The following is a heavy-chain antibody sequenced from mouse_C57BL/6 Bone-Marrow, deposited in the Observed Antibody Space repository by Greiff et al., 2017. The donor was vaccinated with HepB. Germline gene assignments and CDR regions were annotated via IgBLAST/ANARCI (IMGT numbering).Heavy chain of an antibody. J-gene: IGHJ4*01. V-gene: IGHV1-82*01. D-gene: IGHD2-2*01. CDR3: ARRGDRSTMVTTGAMDY. CDR1: GYAFSSSW. CDR2: IYPGDGDT. Sequence: VKLQESGPELVKPGASVKISCKASGYAFSSSWMNWVKQRPGKGLEWIGRIYPGDGDTNYNGKFKGKATLTADKSSSTAYMQLSSLTSEDSAVYFCARRGDRSTMVTTGAMDYWGQGTSVTVSS.